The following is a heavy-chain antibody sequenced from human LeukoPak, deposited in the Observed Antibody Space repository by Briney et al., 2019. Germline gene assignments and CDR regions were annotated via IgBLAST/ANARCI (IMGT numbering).Heavy chain of an antibody. D-gene: IGHD1-26*01. V-gene: IGHV4-59*01. J-gene: IGHJ3*02. CDR2: IYYSGIT. CDR3: ARAGRWEGRPHAFDI. Sequence: PSETLSLTCTVSGGSISNYYWNFIRQPPGKGLEWIGYIYYSGITNYDPSLTSRVTISVDTSKNQFSLKLSSVTAADTAVYYCARAGRWEGRPHAFDIWGQGTMVAVSS. CDR1: GGSISNYY.